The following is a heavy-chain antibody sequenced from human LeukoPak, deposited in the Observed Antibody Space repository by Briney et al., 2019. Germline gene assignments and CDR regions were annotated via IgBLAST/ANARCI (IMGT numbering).Heavy chain of an antibody. D-gene: IGHD6-13*01. Sequence: GGSLRLSCAASGFTGSNNYLSWVRQAPGKGLEWVSLIYSGGSTSYADSVKGRFTISRDNSKNTLYLQMNSLRAEDTAVYYCAKGESTGYSSSGFDYWGQGTLVTVSS. CDR2: IYSGGST. V-gene: IGHV3-53*01. CDR3: AKGESTGYSSSGFDY. J-gene: IGHJ4*02. CDR1: GFTGSNNY.